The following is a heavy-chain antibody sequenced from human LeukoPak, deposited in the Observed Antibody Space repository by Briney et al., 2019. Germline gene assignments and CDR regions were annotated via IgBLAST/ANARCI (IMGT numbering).Heavy chain of an antibody. CDR3: ARKGGTRGPLDY. V-gene: IGHV3-7*01. J-gene: IGHJ4*02. D-gene: IGHD2-8*01. CDR1: GFTFSNYW. CDR2: IKQDGSET. Sequence: GESLRLSCAASGFTFSNYWMSWVRQAPGKGLEWVANIKQDGSETYYVDSVKGRFTISRDNAKNSPFLQMNSLTAEDTAVYYCARKGGTRGPLDYWGQGTLVTVSS.